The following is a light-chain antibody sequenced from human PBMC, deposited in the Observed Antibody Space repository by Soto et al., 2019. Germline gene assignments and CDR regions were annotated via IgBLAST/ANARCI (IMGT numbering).Light chain of an antibody. CDR2: EVT. J-gene: IGLJ3*02. CDR3: SSYTSSSTWV. V-gene: IGLV2-14*01. Sequence: QSALTQPASVSGSLGQSITISCTGTRTDIGGYNYVSWYQQYPGKAPKLVICEVTSRPSGISDRFSGSKSGNTASLTISGLQAEDEADYYCSSYTSSSTWVFGGGTKVTVL. CDR1: RTDIGGYNY.